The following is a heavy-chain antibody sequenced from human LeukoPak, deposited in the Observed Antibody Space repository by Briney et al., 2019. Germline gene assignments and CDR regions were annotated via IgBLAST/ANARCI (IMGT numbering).Heavy chain of an antibody. D-gene: IGHD2-21*02. Sequence: ASVKVSCKASGYTFTSYGISWVRQAPGQGLEWMGWTSAYNGNTNYAQKLQGRVTMTTDTSTSTAYMELRSLRSDDTAVYYCASRRNCGGDCYPYFDYWGQGTLVTVSS. CDR2: TSAYNGNT. CDR3: ASRRNCGGDCYPYFDY. J-gene: IGHJ4*02. CDR1: GYTFTSYG. V-gene: IGHV1-18*01.